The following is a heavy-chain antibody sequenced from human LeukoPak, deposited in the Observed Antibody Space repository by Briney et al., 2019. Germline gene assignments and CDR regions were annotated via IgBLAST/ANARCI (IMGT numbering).Heavy chain of an antibody. CDR2: IYTSGST. V-gene: IGHV4-61*02. Sequence: SETLSLTCTVSGGSISSGSYSISSDSYYWSWIRQPAGKGLEWIGRIYTSGSTNYNPSLKSRVTISVDTSKNQFSLKLSSVTAADTAVYYCAREYDSSPSGSFDYWGQGTLVTVSS. CDR1: GGSISSGSYSISSDSYY. J-gene: IGHJ4*02. D-gene: IGHD3-22*01. CDR3: AREYDSSPSGSFDY.